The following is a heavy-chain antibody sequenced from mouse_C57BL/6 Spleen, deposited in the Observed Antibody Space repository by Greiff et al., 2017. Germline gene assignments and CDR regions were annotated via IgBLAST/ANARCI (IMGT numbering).Heavy chain of an antibody. CDR1: GFTFSDYY. V-gene: IGHV5-16*01. CDR3: AREGGYGNDEAMDY. Sequence: EVMLVESEGGLVQPGSSMKLSCTASGFTFSDYYMAWVRQVPEKGLEWVANINYDGSSTYYLDSLKSRFIISRDNAKNILYLQMSSLKSEDTATYYCAREGGYGNDEAMDYWGQGTSVTVSS. CDR2: INYDGSST. J-gene: IGHJ4*01. D-gene: IGHD2-2*01.